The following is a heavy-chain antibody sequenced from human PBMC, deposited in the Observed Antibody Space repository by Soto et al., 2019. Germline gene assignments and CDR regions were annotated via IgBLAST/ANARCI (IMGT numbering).Heavy chain of an antibody. CDR2: IIPIFGTA. CDR1: GGTVSRYA. V-gene: IGHV1-69*13. CDR3: ATISYNWNDGELDY. Sequence: SVKVSCKASGGTVSRYAISWVRQAPGQGLEWMGGIIPIFGTANYAQKFQGRVTITADESTRTAYMELRSLRSEDTAVYYCATISYNWNDGELDYWGQGTLVTVSS. D-gene: IGHD1-1*01. J-gene: IGHJ4*02.